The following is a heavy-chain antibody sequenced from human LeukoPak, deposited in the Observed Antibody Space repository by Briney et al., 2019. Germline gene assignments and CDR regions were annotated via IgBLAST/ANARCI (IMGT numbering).Heavy chain of an antibody. CDR2: ISYRGTT. CDR1: GGSVTTGRYY. V-gene: IGHV4-61*01. J-gene: IGHJ4*02. CDR3: VREHDWGDFDY. Sequence: SETLSLTCTVSGGSVTTGRYYWSWIRQSPGEGLEWIGYISYRGTTNYNPSLKSRITISVDTSKNQFSLKVISVTAADTAVYYCVREHDWGDFDYWGQGTLVTVSS. D-gene: IGHD3-9*01.